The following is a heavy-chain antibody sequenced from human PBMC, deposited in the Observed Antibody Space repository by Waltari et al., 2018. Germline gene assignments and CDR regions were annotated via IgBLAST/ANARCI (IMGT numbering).Heavy chain of an antibody. D-gene: IGHD6-19*01. J-gene: IGHJ2*01. CDR1: GGTFSSYA. Sequence: QVQLVQSGAEVKKPGSSVKVSCKASGGTFSSYAISWVRQAPGQGLEWMGGIIPIVGTANYAQKFQGRVTITTDESTSTAYMELSSLRSEDTAVYYCARDHGEAVAGNWYFDLWGRGTLVTVSS. CDR3: ARDHGEAVAGNWYFDL. V-gene: IGHV1-69*05. CDR2: IIPIVGTA.